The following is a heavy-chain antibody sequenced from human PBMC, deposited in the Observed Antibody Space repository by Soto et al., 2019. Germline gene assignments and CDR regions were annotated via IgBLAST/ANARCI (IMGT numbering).Heavy chain of an antibody. Sequence: SETLSLTCTVSGGSVSSGSYYWSWIRQPPGKGLEWIGYIYYSGSTNYNPSLKSRVTISVDTSKNQFSLKLSSVTAADTAVYYCARASLYCSGGSCYYGYYGMDVWGQGTTVTVSS. V-gene: IGHV4-61*01. J-gene: IGHJ6*02. CDR2: IYYSGST. CDR1: GGSVSSGSYY. CDR3: ARASLYCSGGSCYYGYYGMDV. D-gene: IGHD2-15*01.